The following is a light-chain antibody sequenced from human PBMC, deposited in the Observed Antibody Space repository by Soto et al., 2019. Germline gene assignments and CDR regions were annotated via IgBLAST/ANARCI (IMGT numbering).Light chain of an antibody. J-gene: IGLJ1*01. CDR1: SSDVGGYNY. CDR2: DVS. Sequence: QSALAQPRSVSGSPGQSVTISCTGTSSDVGGYNYVSWYQQYSGKAPKVMIYDVSKRPSGVPDRFSGSKSGNTASLTISGLQAEDEADYYCCSYADSNTFVFGNGTKVTVL. V-gene: IGLV2-11*01. CDR3: CSYADSNTFV.